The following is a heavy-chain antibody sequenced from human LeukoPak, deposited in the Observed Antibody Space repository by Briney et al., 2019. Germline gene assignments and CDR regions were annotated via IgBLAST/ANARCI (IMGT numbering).Heavy chain of an antibody. V-gene: IGHV4-38-2*02. D-gene: IGHD4-17*01. J-gene: IGHJ4*02. CDR2: IYHSGNT. CDR3: ARAGYGDSDFDY. Sequence: PSETLSLTCTVSGYSISTSYYWGWIRQPPGKGLEWIGSIYHSGNTYYNPSLKSRVTISVDTSKNQFFLKLNSVTAADTAVYYCARAGYGDSDFDYWGQGTLVTVSS. CDR1: GYSISTSYY.